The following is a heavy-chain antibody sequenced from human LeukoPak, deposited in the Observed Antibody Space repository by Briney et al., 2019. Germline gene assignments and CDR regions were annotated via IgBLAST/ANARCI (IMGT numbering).Heavy chain of an antibody. Sequence: PSETLSLTCAVYGGSFSGYYWSWIRQPPGKGLEWIGEINHSGSTNYNPSLKSRVTISVDTSKNQFSLKLSSVTAADTAVYYCARGQGGYSMIVVVRYFDYWGQGTLVTVSS. J-gene: IGHJ4*02. V-gene: IGHV4-34*01. CDR1: GGSFSGYY. CDR3: ARGQGGYSMIVVVRYFDY. CDR2: INHSGST. D-gene: IGHD3-22*01.